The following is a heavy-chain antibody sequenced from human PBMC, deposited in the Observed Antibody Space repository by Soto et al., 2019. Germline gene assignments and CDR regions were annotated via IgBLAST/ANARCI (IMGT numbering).Heavy chain of an antibody. CDR2: IKQDGSEI. J-gene: IGHJ6*02. CDR1: GLTLSDFW. Sequence: DVQLVESGGGLVQPGGSLRLSCVASGLTLSDFWMSWVRQAPGKGLEWVAHIKQDGSEIFYVDSVKGRFTISRDNAKNSLYLQMNSLRVEDTALYYCARGHKGLEVWGQGTTLTVSS. CDR3: ARGHKGLEV. V-gene: IGHV3-7*01.